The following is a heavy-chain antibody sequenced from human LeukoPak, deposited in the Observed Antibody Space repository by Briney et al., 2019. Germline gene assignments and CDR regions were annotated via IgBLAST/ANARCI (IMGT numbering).Heavy chain of an antibody. CDR3: ARDSGGYLDY. V-gene: IGHV3-7*01. J-gene: IGHJ4*02. Sequence: GGSLRLSCTTSGIIFKNFWMSWVRQAPGKGLEWVANIKQDVSERYYVDSVKGRFTISRDSAKNSLYLQLNSLRAEDTAMYYCARDSGGYLDYWGQGTLVTVSS. CDR1: GIIFKNFW. D-gene: IGHD2-15*01. CDR2: IKQDVSER.